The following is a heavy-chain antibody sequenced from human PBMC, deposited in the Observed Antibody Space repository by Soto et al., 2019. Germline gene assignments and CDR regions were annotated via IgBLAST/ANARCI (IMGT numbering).Heavy chain of an antibody. CDR3: ARGVLSSSWCTWWFDP. J-gene: IGHJ5*02. CDR1: GGSFSVYY. V-gene: IGHV4-34*01. Sequence: SETLSLTCAVYGGSFSVYYWSWIRQPPGKGLEWIGEINHSGSTNYNPSLKSRVTISVDTSKNQFSLKLSSVTAADTAVYSCARGVLSSSWCTWWFDPWGQGTLVTVSS. CDR2: INHSGST. D-gene: IGHD6-13*01.